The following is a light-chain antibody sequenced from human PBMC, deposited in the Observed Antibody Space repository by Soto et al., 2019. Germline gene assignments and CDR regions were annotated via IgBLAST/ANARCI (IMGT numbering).Light chain of an antibody. CDR2: AAS. Sequence: DILMTQSPSTLSASVGDRVSITCRASQSISKWMAWYQHKPGRAPKLLIYAASSLQSGVPSRFSGSGSGTEFTLTISSLQPDDFATYYCQQYNSYSTFGQGTKVDIK. CDR3: QQYNSYST. V-gene: IGKV1-5*01. CDR1: QSISKW. J-gene: IGKJ1*01.